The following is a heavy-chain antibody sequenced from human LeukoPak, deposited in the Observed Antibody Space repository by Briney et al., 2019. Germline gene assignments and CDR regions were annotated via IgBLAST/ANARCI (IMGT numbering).Heavy chain of an antibody. V-gene: IGHV3-21*01. J-gene: IGHJ4*02. CDR3: ARARLYYYDSSGYLDY. Sequence: PGGSLRLSCAASGFTFTSYSMNWVRQAPGKGLEWVSSISSSSSYIYYADSVKGRFTISRDNAKNSLYLQMNSLRAEDTAVYYCARARLYYYDSSGYLDYWGQGTLVTVSS. D-gene: IGHD3-22*01. CDR2: ISSSSSYI. CDR1: GFTFTSYS.